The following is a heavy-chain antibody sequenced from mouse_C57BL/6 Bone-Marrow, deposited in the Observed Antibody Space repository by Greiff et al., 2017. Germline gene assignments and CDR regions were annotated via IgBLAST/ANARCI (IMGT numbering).Heavy chain of an antibody. CDR2: INYDGSST. Sequence: DVKLVESEGGLVQPGSSMTLSCTASGFTFSDYYMAWVRQVPEKGLEWVANINYDGSSTYYLDSLKSRFIISRDNAKNILYLQMSSLKSEDTATYYCARDVGRGDYFDYWGQGTTLTVSS. D-gene: IGHD4-1*01. V-gene: IGHV5-16*01. J-gene: IGHJ2*01. CDR1: GFTFSDYY. CDR3: ARDVGRGDYFDY.